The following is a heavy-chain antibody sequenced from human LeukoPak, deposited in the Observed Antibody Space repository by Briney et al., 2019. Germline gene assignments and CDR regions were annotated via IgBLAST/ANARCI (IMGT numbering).Heavy chain of an antibody. V-gene: IGHV3-74*01. J-gene: IGHJ4*02. CDR2: INSDGSST. D-gene: IGHD6-19*01. Sequence: GGSLRLSCAASGFTFSSYWMHWVRQAPGKGLVWVSRINSDGSSTSYADSVKGRFTISRDNAKNTLYLQMNSLRAEDTAVYYCAKDHGSGWYRGDYFDYWGQGTLVTVSS. CDR3: AKDHGSGWYRGDYFDY. CDR1: GFTFSSYW.